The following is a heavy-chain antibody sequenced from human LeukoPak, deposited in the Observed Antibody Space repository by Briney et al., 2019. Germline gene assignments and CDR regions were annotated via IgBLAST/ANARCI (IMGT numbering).Heavy chain of an antibody. J-gene: IGHJ4*02. CDR2: ISGSGGST. CDR1: GFTFSSYA. V-gene: IGHV3-23*01. Sequence: PGGSLRLSCAASGFTFSSYAMSWVRQAPGKGLEWVSAISGSGGSTYYADSVKGRFTISRDNSKNTLYLQMNSLRAEDTAVYYCARDSWSRGGEGATHFDYWGQGTLVTVSS. D-gene: IGHD1-26*01. CDR3: ARDSWSRGGEGATHFDY.